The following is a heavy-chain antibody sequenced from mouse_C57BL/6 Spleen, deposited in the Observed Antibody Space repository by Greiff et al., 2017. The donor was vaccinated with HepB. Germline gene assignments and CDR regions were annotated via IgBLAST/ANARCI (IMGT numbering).Heavy chain of an antibody. CDR1: GYTFTSYW. J-gene: IGHJ4*01. D-gene: IGHD2-4*01. V-gene: IGHV1-55*01. Sequence: QVQLQQPGAELVKPGASVKMSCKASGYTFTSYWITWVKQRPGQGLEWIGDIYPGSGSTNYNEKFKSKATLTVDTSSSTAYMKHSSLTSEDSAVYYCASYYDYDEGYYYAMDYWGQGTSVTVSS. CDR3: ASYYDYDEGYYYAMDY. CDR2: IYPGSGST.